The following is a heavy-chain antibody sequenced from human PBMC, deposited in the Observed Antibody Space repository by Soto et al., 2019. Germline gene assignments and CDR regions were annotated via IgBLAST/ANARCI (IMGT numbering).Heavy chain of an antibody. J-gene: IGHJ6*02. Sequence: QLQLQESGSGLVKPSQTLSLTCAVSGGSISSGGYSWTWIRQPPGKGLEWIGYIYHSGSTYYNPSLKSRVTISVDRSKNQFSLKLSSVTAADTAVYYCARAHYGDYGYGMDVWGQGTTVTVSS. CDR1: GGSISSGGYS. CDR2: IYHSGST. CDR3: ARAHYGDYGYGMDV. V-gene: IGHV4-30-2*01. D-gene: IGHD4-17*01.